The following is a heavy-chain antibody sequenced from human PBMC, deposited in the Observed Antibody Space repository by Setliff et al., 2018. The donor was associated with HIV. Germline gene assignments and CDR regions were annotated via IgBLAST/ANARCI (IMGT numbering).Heavy chain of an antibody. CDR1: GFNFSSYA. CDR2: VSGSGGFT. D-gene: IGHD3-22*01. V-gene: IGHV3-23*01. CDR3: ARARGSGYSYYFDY. Sequence: PGGFLRLSCAASGFNFSSYAMHWVRQAPGKGLEWVSGVSGSGGFTSYADSVKGRFTISRHNSKNTLYLQMNSLRAEDTAVYYCARARGSGYSYYFDYWGQGTLVTVSS. J-gene: IGHJ4*02.